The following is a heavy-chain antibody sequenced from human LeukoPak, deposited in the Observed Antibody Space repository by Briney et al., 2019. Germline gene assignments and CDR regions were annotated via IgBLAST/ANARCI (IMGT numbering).Heavy chain of an antibody. D-gene: IGHD6-6*01. J-gene: IGHJ4*02. V-gene: IGHV4-39*07. CDR1: GGSISSSSYY. CDR2: IYYSGST. Sequence: PSETLSLTCTVSGGSISSSSYYWGWIRQPPGKGLEWIGSIYYSGSTYYNPSLKSRVTISVDTSKNQFSLKLSSVTAADTAVYYCARVFGSSSKSDCWGQGTLVTVSS. CDR3: ARVFGSSSKSDC.